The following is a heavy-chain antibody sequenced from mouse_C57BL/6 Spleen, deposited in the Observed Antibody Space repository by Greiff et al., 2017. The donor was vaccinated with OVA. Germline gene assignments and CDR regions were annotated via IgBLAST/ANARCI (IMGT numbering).Heavy chain of an antibody. CDR1: GFTFSDYG. V-gene: IGHV5-17*01. CDR2: ISSGSSTI. CDR3: ARKAGTSTY. Sequence: EVKVVESGGGLVKPGGSLKLSCAASGFTFSDYGMHWVRQAPEKGLEWVAYISSGSSTIYYADTVKGRFTISRDNAKNTLFLQMTSLRSEDTAMYYCARKAGTSTYWGQGTLVTVSA. J-gene: IGHJ3*01. D-gene: IGHD4-1*01.